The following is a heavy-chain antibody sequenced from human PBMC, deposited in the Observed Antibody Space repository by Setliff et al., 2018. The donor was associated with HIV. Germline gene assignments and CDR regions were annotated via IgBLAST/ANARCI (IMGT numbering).Heavy chain of an antibody. CDR2: VYHSGRT. V-gene: IGHV4-39*07. D-gene: IGHD3-16*01. CDR3: ARGGAVSADFDS. CDR1: GGSISSDDHY. J-gene: IGHJ5*01. Sequence: SETLSLTCTVSGGSISSDDHYWSWIRQPPGKGLEWIGSVYHSGRTFYKPSLKSRLTISVDTSKNQFSLSLNSVTAADTAVYFCARGGAVSADFDSWGQGTLVTVSS.